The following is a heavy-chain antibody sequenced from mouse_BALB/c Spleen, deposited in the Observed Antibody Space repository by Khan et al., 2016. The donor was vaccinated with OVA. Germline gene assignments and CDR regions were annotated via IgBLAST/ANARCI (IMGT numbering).Heavy chain of an antibody. CDR1: GYTFTSYW. V-gene: IGHV1S132*01. CDR3: ARGYFGNYEFAY. D-gene: IGHD2-1*01. CDR2: IFPGTGTT. J-gene: IGHJ3*01. Sequence: QVWLQQSGAELVKPGASVKLSCKTSGYTFTSYWIQWVKQRPGQGLGWIGQIFPGTGTTYYNENFKGKATLTIDTSSTTAYMQLSSLTSEDSAVYFCARGYFGNYEFAYWGQGTLVTVSA.